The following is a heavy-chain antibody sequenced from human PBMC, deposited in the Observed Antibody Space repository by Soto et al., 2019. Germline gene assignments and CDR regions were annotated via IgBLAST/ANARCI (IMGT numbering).Heavy chain of an antibody. CDR3: ARDLGYSSSWYGGDAFDI. J-gene: IGHJ3*02. D-gene: IGHD6-13*01. Sequence: GASVKVSCKASGGTFSSYAISWVRQAPGQGLEWMGGIIPIFGTANYAQKFQGRVTITADESTSTAYMELSSLRSEDTAVYYCARDLGYSSSWYGGDAFDIWGQGTMVTVSS. CDR1: GGTFSSYA. CDR2: IIPIFGTA. V-gene: IGHV1-69*13.